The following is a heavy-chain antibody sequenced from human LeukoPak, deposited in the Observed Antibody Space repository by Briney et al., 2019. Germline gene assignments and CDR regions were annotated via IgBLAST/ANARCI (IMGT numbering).Heavy chain of an antibody. V-gene: IGHV1-46*01. Sequence: GSSVKVSCKTSGGTFTSYAITWVRQAPGQGLEWMGIINPSGGSTSYAQKFQGRVTMTRDTSTSTVYMELSSLRSEDTAVYYCARDRSPTYYDSSGYYYWGQGTLVTVSS. J-gene: IGHJ4*02. CDR3: ARDRSPTYYDSSGYYY. CDR2: INPSGGST. CDR1: GGTFTSYA. D-gene: IGHD3-22*01.